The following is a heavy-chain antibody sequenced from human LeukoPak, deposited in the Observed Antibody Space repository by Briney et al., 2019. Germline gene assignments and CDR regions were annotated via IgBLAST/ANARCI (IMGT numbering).Heavy chain of an antibody. CDR2: IRSKANNYAI. D-gene: IGHD4-11*01. Sequence: GGSLKLSCAASGFTLSDSSVYWVRQASGKGLEWLGRIRSKANNYAISYAASVKGRFTVSRDDSKNMAYLQMSSLGTEDTAIYYCTRLGDYSEAGGYWGQGTLVTVSS. CDR1: GFTLSDSS. J-gene: IGHJ4*02. V-gene: IGHV3-73*01. CDR3: TRLGDYSEAGGY.